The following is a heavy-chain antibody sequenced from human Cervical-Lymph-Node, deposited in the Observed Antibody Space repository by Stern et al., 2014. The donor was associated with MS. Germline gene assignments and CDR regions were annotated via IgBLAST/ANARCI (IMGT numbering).Heavy chain of an antibody. CDR1: GYTFTDFH. J-gene: IGHJ4*02. Sequence: VQLVESGAEVKKPGASVKVSCKASGYTFTDFHVHWVRQAPGQGLEWMGRVSPNSGGTLFAQRFQGRVTMTRDTSMNTAYMELTKLTSNDTAVYYCTRDAPSARGDYWGQGTLVIVSS. CDR2: VSPNSGGT. CDR3: TRDAPSARGDY. V-gene: IGHV1-2*06.